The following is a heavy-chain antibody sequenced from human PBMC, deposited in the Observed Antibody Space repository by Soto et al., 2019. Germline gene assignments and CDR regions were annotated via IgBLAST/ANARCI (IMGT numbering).Heavy chain of an antibody. J-gene: IGHJ5*02. D-gene: IGHD6-19*01. V-gene: IGHV3-21*01. CDR3: ARDWVVSKEAVAGTINWFDP. CDR1: GFTFDDYT. Sequence: GGSLRLSCAASGFTFDDYTMHWVRQSPGKGLEWVSSISSSSSYIYYADSVKGRFTISRDNAKNSLYLQMNSLRAEDTAVYYCARDWVVSKEAVAGTINWFDPWGQGTLVTVAS. CDR2: ISSSSSYI.